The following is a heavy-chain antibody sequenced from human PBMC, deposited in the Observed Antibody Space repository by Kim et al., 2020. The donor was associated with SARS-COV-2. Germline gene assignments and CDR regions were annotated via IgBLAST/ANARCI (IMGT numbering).Heavy chain of an antibody. Sequence: GGSLRLSCAASGFTFSSYGMHWVRQAPGKGLEWVAVISYDGSNKYYADSVKGRFTISRDNSKNTLYLQMNSLRAEDTAVYYCAKDRGTDYYYYGMDVWGQGTTVTVSS. D-gene: IGHD1-1*01. J-gene: IGHJ6*02. CDR1: GFTFSSYG. V-gene: IGHV3-30*18. CDR3: AKDRGTDYYYYGMDV. CDR2: ISYDGSNK.